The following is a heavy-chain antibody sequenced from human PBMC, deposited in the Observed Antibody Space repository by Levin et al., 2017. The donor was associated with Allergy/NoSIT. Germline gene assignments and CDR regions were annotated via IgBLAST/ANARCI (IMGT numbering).Heavy chain of an antibody. J-gene: IGHJ4*02. V-gene: IGHV4-34*01. Sequence: SQTLSLTCAVYGGSFSGYYWSWIRQPPGKGLEWIGEINHSGSTNYNPSLKSRVTISVDTSKNQFSLKLSSVTAADTAVYYCARGAGTMVRGVITIPFDYWGQGTLVTVSS. CDR1: GGSFSGYY. CDR2: INHSGST. D-gene: IGHD3-10*01. CDR3: ARGAGTMVRGVITIPFDY.